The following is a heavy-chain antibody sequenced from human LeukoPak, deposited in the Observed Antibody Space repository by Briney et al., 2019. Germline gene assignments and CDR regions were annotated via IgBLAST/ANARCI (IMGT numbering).Heavy chain of an antibody. CDR3: AKGLDSSGWYSDS. CDR2: IWYDGSNK. D-gene: IGHD6-19*01. Sequence: PGGSLRLSCAASGFTFSSYGMHWVRQAPGKGLEWVAVIWYDGSNKYYADSVKGRFTISRDNSKNTLYLQMNSLRAEDTAVYYCAKGLDSSGWYSDSWGQGTLVTVSS. CDR1: GFTFSSYG. J-gene: IGHJ5*01. V-gene: IGHV3-33*06.